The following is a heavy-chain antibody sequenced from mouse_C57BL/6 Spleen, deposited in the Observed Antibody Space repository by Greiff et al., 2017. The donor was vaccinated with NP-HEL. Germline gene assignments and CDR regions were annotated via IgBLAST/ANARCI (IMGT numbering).Heavy chain of an antibody. Sequence: VHVKQSGPVLVKPGASVKMSCKASGYTFTDYYMNWVKQSHGKSLEWIGVINPYNGGTSYNQKFKGKATLTVDKSSSTAYMELNSLTSEDSAVYYCARVVLRYFDYWGQGTTLTVSS. V-gene: IGHV1-19*01. CDR2: INPYNGGT. CDR1: GYTFTDYY. D-gene: IGHD1-1*01. CDR3: ARVVLRYFDY. J-gene: IGHJ2*01.